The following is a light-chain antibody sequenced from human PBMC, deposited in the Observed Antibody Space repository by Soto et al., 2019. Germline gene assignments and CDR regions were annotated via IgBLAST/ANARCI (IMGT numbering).Light chain of an antibody. J-gene: IGKJ2*01. V-gene: IGKV1-6*01. Sequence: AIQMTQSPSSLSASVGDRVTITCRASQGIRNDLGWYQQKPGKAPKLLIYAASSLQSGVPSRFSGSGSGTDFTLTISSLQPEDFATYSCLQDYNYPPYTFGQGTKLEIK. CDR3: LQDYNYPPYT. CDR1: QGIRND. CDR2: AAS.